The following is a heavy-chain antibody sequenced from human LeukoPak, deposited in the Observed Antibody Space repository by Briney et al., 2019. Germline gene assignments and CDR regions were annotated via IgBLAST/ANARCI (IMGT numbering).Heavy chain of an antibody. V-gene: IGHV6-1*01. J-gene: IGHJ4*02. CDR2: TYYRSKWHN. Sequence: SQTLSLTCAISGDSVSSTSATWNWIRQSPSRGLEWLGRTYYRSKWHNDSAVSVKSRIIINADTSKNQFSLQLNSVTPEDTAVYYCARGNPRYFDYWGQGTLVTVSS. CDR3: ARGNPRYFDY. CDR1: GDSVSSTSAT.